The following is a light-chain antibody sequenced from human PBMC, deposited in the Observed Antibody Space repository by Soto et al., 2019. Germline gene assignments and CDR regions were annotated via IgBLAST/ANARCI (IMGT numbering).Light chain of an antibody. V-gene: IGKV3-11*01. Sequence: EIVLTQSPATLSLSPGERATLSCRASQSVSSYLAWYQQKPGQAPRLLIYDASNRATGIPARFSGSGSGTDFTPTISSLEPEDFAVYYCQQRSNWPPGGTFGQGTKVDIK. CDR1: QSVSSY. CDR2: DAS. CDR3: QQRSNWPPGGT. J-gene: IGKJ1*01.